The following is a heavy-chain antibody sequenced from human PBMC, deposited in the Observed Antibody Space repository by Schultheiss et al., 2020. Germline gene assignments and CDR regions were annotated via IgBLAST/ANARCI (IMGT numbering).Heavy chain of an antibody. V-gene: IGHV3-48*04. CDR2: IDTSGHNT. D-gene: IGHD3-22*01. Sequence: GGSLRLSCAVSGFTFTNYGFHWVRQAPGKGLEWVSSIDTSGHNTYYADSVKGRFTISRDNAKNSLYLQMNSLRAEDTAVYYCAREINQDYYDSSGYYSTYYYYGMDVWGQGTTVTVSS. J-gene: IGHJ6*02. CDR1: GFTFTNYG. CDR3: AREINQDYYDSSGYYSTYYYYGMDV.